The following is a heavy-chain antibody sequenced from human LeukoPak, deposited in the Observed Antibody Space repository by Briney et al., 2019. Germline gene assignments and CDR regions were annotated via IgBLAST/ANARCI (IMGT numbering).Heavy chain of an antibody. Sequence: SETLSLTCTVSGGSISSYYWSWIRQPPGKGLEWIGYIYYSGSTNYNPSLKSRVTISVDTSKNQFSQKLSSVTAADTAVYYCARDLYCSSTSCYKVGWFDPWGQGTLVTVSS. CDR1: GGSISSYY. D-gene: IGHD2-2*02. CDR3: ARDLYCSSTSCYKVGWFDP. J-gene: IGHJ5*02. V-gene: IGHV4-59*01. CDR2: IYYSGST.